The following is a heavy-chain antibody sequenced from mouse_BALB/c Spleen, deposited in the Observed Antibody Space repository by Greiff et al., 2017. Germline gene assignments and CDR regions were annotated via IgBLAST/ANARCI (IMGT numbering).Heavy chain of an antibody. CDR3: ARSDDYVPFYAMDY. D-gene: IGHD2-4*01. CDR1: GFTFSSFG. Sequence: EVKLVESGGGLVQPGGSRKLSCAASGFTFSSFGMHWVRQAPEKGLEWVAYISSGSSTIYYADTVKGRFTISRDNPKNTLFLQMTSLRSEDTAMYYCARSDDYVPFYAMDYWGQGTSVTVSS. CDR2: ISSGSSTI. V-gene: IGHV5-17*02. J-gene: IGHJ4*01.